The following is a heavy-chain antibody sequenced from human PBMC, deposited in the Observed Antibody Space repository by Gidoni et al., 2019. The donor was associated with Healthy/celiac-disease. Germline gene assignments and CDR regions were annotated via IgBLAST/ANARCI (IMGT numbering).Heavy chain of an antibody. CDR1: GGSISSGGYY. D-gene: IGHD6-13*01. CDR3: ARDLRSSSWYEAFDI. Sequence: QVQLQESGPGLGKPSQTLSLTCTVSGGSISSGGYYWSWIRQHPGKGLEWIGYIYYSGSTYYNPSLKSRVTISVDTSKNQFSLKLSSVTAADTAVYYCARDLRSSSWYEAFDIWGQGTMVTVSS. CDR2: IYYSGST. J-gene: IGHJ3*02. V-gene: IGHV4-31*03.